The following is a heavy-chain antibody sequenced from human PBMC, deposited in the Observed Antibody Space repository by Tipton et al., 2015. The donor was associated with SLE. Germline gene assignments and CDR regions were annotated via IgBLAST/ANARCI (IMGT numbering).Heavy chain of an antibody. D-gene: IGHD1-26*01. V-gene: IGHV4-39*07. CDR2: LYHSGDT. Sequence: GASITDFNQYWGWIRQPPGKRLEFLASLYHSGDTYYNPSLRGRLTISMHTSKDQFSLTLRSVTAADTAVYYCVRINSGASRLFDYWGQGTLVAVSS. CDR1: GASITDFNQY. J-gene: IGHJ4*02. CDR3: VRINSGASRLFDY.